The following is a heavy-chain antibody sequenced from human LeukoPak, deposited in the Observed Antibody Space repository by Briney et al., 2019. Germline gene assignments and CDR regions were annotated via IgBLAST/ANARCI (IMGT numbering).Heavy chain of an antibody. Sequence: SETLSLTCTVSGGSISTYFWSWIRQPPGKGLEWIGYIYYSGSTNYNPSLKSRVTISVDTSKNQFSLKLSSVTAADTAIYYCARGGYYGSGNDFRFDPWGQGTLVTVSS. CDR2: IYYSGST. D-gene: IGHD3-10*01. CDR3: ARGGYYGSGNDFRFDP. J-gene: IGHJ5*02. V-gene: IGHV4-59*01. CDR1: GGSISTYF.